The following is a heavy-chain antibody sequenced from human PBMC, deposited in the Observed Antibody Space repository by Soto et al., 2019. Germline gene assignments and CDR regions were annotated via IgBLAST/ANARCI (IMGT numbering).Heavy chain of an antibody. D-gene: IGHD6-19*01. J-gene: IGHJ6*02. V-gene: IGHV3-30*18. CDR1: GFTFSSYG. CDR2: ISYDGSNK. CDR3: AKESSGWGGDPNYYYYGMDV. Sequence: QVQLVESGGGVVQPGRSLRLSCAASGFTFSSYGMQWVRQAPGKGLEWVAVISYDGSNKYYADSVKGRFTISRDNSKNTPELQKNGREAGDPAVEYLAKESSGWGGDPNYYYYGMDVWGQGTTVTVSS.